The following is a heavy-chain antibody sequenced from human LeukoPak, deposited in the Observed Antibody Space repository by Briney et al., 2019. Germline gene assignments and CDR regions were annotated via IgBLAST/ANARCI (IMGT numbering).Heavy chain of an antibody. V-gene: IGHV4-59*01. CDR3: ARDREWELQSLRYFDY. D-gene: IGHD1-26*01. CDR1: GDSISTYY. CDR2: IDYRGST. Sequence: SETLSLTCTVSGDSISTYYWSWIRQPPGKGLEWIAYIDYRGSTTYNPSLRSRVTMSQDTSKNQFSLKLSSVTAADTAVYYCARDREWELQSLRYFDYWGQGTLVTVSS. J-gene: IGHJ4*02.